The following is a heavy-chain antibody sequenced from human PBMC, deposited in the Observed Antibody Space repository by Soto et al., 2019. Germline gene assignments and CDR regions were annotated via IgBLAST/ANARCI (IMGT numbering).Heavy chain of an antibody. J-gene: IGHJ4*02. CDR1: GGSISSYY. D-gene: IGHD3-22*01. CDR2: IYYSGST. CDR3: ARALGIRYYDSSGYYDY. Sequence: KSSEILSLTCTVSGGSISSYYWSWIRQTPGKGLEWIGYIYYSGSTNYNPSLKSRVTISVDTSKNQFSLKLSSVTAADTAVYYCARALGIRYYDSSGYYDYWGQGTLVTVSS. V-gene: IGHV4-59*01.